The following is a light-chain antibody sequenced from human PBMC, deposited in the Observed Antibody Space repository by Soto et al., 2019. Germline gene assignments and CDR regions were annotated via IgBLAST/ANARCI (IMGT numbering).Light chain of an antibody. CDR1: QSVSSSY. Sequence: EIVLTQSPGTLSLSPGERATLSCRASQSVSSSYLAWYQQKPGQAPRLLIYGASSRATGIPDMFSGSGSGTDFTLTISRLEPEDFAVYYCQQYDSSFMYTFGQGTKLEIK. V-gene: IGKV3-20*01. CDR3: QQYDSSFMYT. J-gene: IGKJ2*01. CDR2: GAS.